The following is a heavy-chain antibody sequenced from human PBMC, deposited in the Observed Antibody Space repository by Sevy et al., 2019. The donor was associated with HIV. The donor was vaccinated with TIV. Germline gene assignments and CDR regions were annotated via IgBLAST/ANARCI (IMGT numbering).Heavy chain of an antibody. CDR3: VKEGGGEGGDH. D-gene: IGHD2-21*01. J-gene: IGHJ4*02. CDR2: IQYDGSNK. Sequence: GESLKISCAASGFSYSSYGMHWVPQAPGKGLEWVAYIQYDGSNKDYADSVKGRFTISRDNSKNTLDLQMNSLRVEDTAVYYCVKEGGGEGGDHWGQGTLVTVSS. V-gene: IGHV3-30*02. CDR1: GFSYSSYG.